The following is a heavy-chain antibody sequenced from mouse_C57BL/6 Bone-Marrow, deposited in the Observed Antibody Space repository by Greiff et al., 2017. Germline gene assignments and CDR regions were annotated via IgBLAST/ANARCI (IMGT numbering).Heavy chain of an antibody. CDR3: ARGSSYWYFDV. CDR2: MHPNSGST. CDR1: GYTGTSYW. D-gene: IGHD1-1*01. Sequence: VQLQEPGAERGKKGAAGKVSCKASGYTGTSYWMHGGKKRPGQGREWIVRMHPNSGSTNYNEKFKSKATLTVDKSSSTAYMQLSSLTSEDSAVYYCARGSSYWYFDVWGTGTTVTVSS. J-gene: IGHJ1*03. V-gene: IGHV1-64*01.